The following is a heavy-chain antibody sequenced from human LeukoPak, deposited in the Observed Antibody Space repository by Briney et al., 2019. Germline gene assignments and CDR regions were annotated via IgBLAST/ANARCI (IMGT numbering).Heavy chain of an antibody. D-gene: IGHD2-15*01. Sequence: ASVKVSCKASGYTFTGYYMHWVRQAPGQGLEWMGWTNPNSGGTNYAQKFQGRVTMTRDTSISTAYMELSRLRSDDTAVYYCARGCSGGSCYSYYYYYMDVWGKGTTVTVSS. J-gene: IGHJ6*03. CDR2: TNPNSGGT. V-gene: IGHV1-2*02. CDR3: ARGCSGGSCYSYYYYYMDV. CDR1: GYTFTGYY.